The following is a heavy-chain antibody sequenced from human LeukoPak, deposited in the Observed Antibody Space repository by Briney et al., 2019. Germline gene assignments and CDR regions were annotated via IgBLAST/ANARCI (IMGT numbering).Heavy chain of an antibody. CDR1: GFTFSSYS. J-gene: IGHJ4*02. D-gene: IGHD2-15*01. Sequence: PGGSLRLSCAASGFTFSSYSINWVRQAPGKGLAWVSYISSSSSTIYYADSVKGRFTISRDNAKNSLYLQMNSLRAEDTAVYYCARDSCSGGSCYLDYWGQGTLVTVSS. CDR3: ARDSCSGGSCYLDY. CDR2: ISSSSSTI. V-gene: IGHV3-48*01.